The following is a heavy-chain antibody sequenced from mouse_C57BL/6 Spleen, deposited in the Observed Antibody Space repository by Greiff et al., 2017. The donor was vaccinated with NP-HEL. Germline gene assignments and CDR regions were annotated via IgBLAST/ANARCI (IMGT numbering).Heavy chain of an antibody. CDR2: IDPSGSYT. V-gene: IGHV1-69*01. CDR3: AKNYGSSHYYAMDY. CDR1: GYTFTSYW. Sequence: QVQLQQPGAELVMPGASVKLSCKASGYTFTSYWMHWVQQRPGQGLEWIGEIDPSGSYTNYNQKFKGKSTLTVDKSSSTAYMQLSRLTSEDSAVYYRAKNYGSSHYYAMDYWGQGTSVTVSA. J-gene: IGHJ4*01. D-gene: IGHD1-1*01.